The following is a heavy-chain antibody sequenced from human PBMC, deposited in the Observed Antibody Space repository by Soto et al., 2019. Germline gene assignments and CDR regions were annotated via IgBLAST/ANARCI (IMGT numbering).Heavy chain of an antibody. D-gene: IGHD6-19*01. CDR3: TRRIAVAGTYYFDY. J-gene: IGHJ4*02. CDR2: IKSISDGETT. CDR1: GFTFSHAW. Sequence: LLVESGGGLVQPGGSLRLSCVASGFTFSHAWMDWVRQAPGKGLEWVGRIKSISDGETTNYAASVAGRFTISRDDSKNTLFLHVNSLKTEDTGVYYCTRRIAVAGTYYFDYWGQGTLVTVSS. V-gene: IGHV3-15*07.